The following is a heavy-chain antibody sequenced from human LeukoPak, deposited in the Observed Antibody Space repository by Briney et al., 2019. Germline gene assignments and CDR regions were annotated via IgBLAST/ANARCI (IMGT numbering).Heavy chain of an antibody. Sequence: GDSLQISCQGSGYSFANYWIGWVRQMPGKGLEWMGIIYPNASDTRYSPSFRGQVTISADKSIATAYLRWNSLKASDTAMYYCALSSGAYDSAGYFDYWGQGTLVTVSS. D-gene: IGHD3-22*01. CDR1: GYSFANYW. CDR2: IYPNASDT. CDR3: ALSSGAYDSAGYFDY. V-gene: IGHV5-51*01. J-gene: IGHJ4*02.